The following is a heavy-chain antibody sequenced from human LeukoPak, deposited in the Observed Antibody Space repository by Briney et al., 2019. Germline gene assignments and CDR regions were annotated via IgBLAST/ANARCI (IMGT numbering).Heavy chain of an antibody. J-gene: IGHJ4*02. CDR1: GYTFTGYY. V-gene: IGHV1-2*06. Sequence: ASVKVSCKASGYTFTGYYMRWVRQAPGQGLEWMGRINPNSGGTNYAQKFQGRVTMTRDTSISTAYMELSRLRSDDTAVYYCAREMTTSLHFDYWGQGTLVTVSS. CDR3: AREMTTSLHFDY. CDR2: INPNSGGT. D-gene: IGHD4-17*01.